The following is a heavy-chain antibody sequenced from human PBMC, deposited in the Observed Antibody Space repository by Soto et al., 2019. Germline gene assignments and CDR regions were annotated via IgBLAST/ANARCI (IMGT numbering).Heavy chain of an antibody. CDR1: GGSFSGYY. Sequence: QVQLQQWGAGLLKPSETLSLTCAVYGGSFSGYYWSWIRQPPGKGLEWIGEINHSGSTNYNPSLKSRVTISVDTSKNQFSLKLSSVTAADTAVYYCARGQGSYYLDYWGQGTLVTVSS. V-gene: IGHV4-34*01. D-gene: IGHD1-26*01. CDR3: ARGQGSYYLDY. CDR2: INHSGST. J-gene: IGHJ4*02.